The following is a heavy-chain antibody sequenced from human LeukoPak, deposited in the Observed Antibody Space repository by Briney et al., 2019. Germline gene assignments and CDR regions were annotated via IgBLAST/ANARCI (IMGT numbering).Heavy chain of an antibody. CDR1: GFTFSSYW. Sequence: GGSLRLSCAASGFTFSSYWMSWVRQAPGKGLEWVANIKQDGSEKYYVDSVKGRFTISRDNAKNTLYLQINSLRAEDTAVYYCAKDQLGANWFDPWGQGTLVTVSS. J-gene: IGHJ5*02. CDR3: AKDQLGANWFDP. CDR2: IKQDGSEK. V-gene: IGHV3-7*01. D-gene: IGHD1-1*01.